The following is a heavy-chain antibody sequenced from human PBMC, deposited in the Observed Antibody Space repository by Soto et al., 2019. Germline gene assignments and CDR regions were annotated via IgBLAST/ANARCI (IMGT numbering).Heavy chain of an antibody. V-gene: IGHV3-30*18. CDR3: AKTIAAGSPYYYGMDV. Sequence: EGSLRLSCAASEFTFSDYGMHWVRQAPGKGLECVALISYDGSHKYYADSVKGRFTISRDSYKNTLYLQMNSLRGEDTAVYYCAKTIAAGSPYYYGMDVWGQGTTVTVSS. CDR2: ISYDGSHK. J-gene: IGHJ6*02. CDR1: EFTFSDYG. D-gene: IGHD6-13*01.